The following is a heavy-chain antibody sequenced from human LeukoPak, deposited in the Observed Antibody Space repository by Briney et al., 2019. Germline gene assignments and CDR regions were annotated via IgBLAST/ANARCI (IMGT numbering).Heavy chain of an antibody. Sequence: SVKVSCKASVGTFSSYAISWVRQAPGQGLEWMGRIIPIFGTANYAQKFQGRVTITTDESTSTAYMELSSLGSEDTAVYYCARVFTMIVGGAFDIWGQGTMVTVSS. J-gene: IGHJ3*02. V-gene: IGHV1-69*05. D-gene: IGHD3-22*01. CDR1: VGTFSSYA. CDR2: IIPIFGTA. CDR3: ARVFTMIVGGAFDI.